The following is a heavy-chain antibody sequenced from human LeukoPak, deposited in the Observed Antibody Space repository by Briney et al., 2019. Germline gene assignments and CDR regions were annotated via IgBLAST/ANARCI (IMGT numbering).Heavy chain of an antibody. Sequence: GGSLRLSCAASGFTFSSYWMHWVRQAPGKGLVWVSRIDGDGSSTSYADSVKGRFTISRDNAKNTLYLQMNSLRAEGTAVYYCARTIVGAAFDYWGQGTLVTVSS. CDR1: GFTFSSYW. V-gene: IGHV3-74*01. J-gene: IGHJ4*02. CDR2: IDGDGSST. CDR3: ARTIVGAAFDY. D-gene: IGHD1-26*01.